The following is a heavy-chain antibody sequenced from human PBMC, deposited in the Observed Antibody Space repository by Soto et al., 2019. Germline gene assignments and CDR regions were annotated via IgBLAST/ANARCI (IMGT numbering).Heavy chain of an antibody. CDR1: GFTFSNAW. CDR2: IKSKTGVGTT. Sequence: EVQLVESGGGLVKPGGSLRLSCAASGFTFSNAWMNWVRQAPGKGLEWVGRIKSKTGVGTTDYAAPVKGRFTISKDDSKNTLYLQMNSLKTEDTAVYYCTTGVSSALDYWGQGTLVTVSS. J-gene: IGHJ4*02. D-gene: IGHD2-8*01. V-gene: IGHV3-15*07. CDR3: TTGVSSALDY.